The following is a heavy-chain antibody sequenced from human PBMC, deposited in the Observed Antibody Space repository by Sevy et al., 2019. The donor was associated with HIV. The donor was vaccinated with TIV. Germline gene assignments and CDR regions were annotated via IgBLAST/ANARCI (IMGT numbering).Heavy chain of an antibody. CDR3: ARDGIVIVSNAVAVSGFFDS. CDR2: IWYDGSNK. CDR1: GFIFSNYG. J-gene: IGHJ4*02. V-gene: IGHV3-33*01. Sequence: GGSLRLSCAASGFIFSNYGMHWVRQAPGKGLEWVAVIWYDGSNKYYTDSVKGRFTISRDNSKNTLYLQMNSLRAEDTALYYFARDGIVIVSNAVAVSGFFDSWGQGTLVTVSS. D-gene: IGHD2-2*01.